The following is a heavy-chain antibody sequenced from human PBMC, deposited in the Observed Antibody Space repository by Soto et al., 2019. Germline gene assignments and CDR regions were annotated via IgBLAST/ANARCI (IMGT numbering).Heavy chain of an antibody. CDR1: GYIFSNHW. Sequence: GESLKICCXGSGYIFSNHWIGWVRQMPGKGLEWMGIIYPGDSDTRYSPAFQGQVTISADKSISTAYLQWSSLKASDTAIYYCARLRVSDVSLRYGPYDMDVWGQGTKVTVSS. CDR2: IYPGDSDT. V-gene: IGHV5-51*03. CDR3: ARLRVSDVSLRYGPYDMDV. J-gene: IGHJ6*02. D-gene: IGHD4-17*01.